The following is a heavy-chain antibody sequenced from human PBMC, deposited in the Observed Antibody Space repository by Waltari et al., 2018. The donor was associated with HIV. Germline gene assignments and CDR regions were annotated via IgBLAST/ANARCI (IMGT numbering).Heavy chain of an antibody. V-gene: IGHV1-69*04. D-gene: IGHD6-13*01. CDR2: IIPILGIT. CDR1: GGHFPRDG. J-gene: IGHJ6*02. Sequence: VQLVQYGAEVQKPGSSVTVSCKASGGHFPRDGISWVRQAPGQGLEWMGRIIPILGITNYAQKFQGRVTITADKSTSTAYMELRSLRSEDTAVYYCARGAAAGNHFYYGMDVWGQGTTVTVSS. CDR3: ARGAAAGNHFYYGMDV.